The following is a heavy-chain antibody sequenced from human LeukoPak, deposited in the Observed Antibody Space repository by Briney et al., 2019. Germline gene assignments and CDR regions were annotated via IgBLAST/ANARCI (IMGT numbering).Heavy chain of an antibody. D-gene: IGHD2-2*01. CDR2: IDPSDSCT. V-gene: IGHV5-10-1*01. CDR3: ARDIVLVPAASYYYYYGMDV. CDR1: GYSFTSYW. Sequence: GESLKISCEGSGYSFTSYWITWVRQMPGKGLEWMGRIDPSDSCTKYSPSFQGHVTISADKSISTAYLQWSSLKASDTAMYYCARDIVLVPAASYYYYYGMDVWGQGTTVTVSS. J-gene: IGHJ6*02.